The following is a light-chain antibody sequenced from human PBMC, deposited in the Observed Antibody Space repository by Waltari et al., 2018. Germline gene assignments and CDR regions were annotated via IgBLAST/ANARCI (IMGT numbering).Light chain of an antibody. CDR3: HQGSTWPRT. Sequence: EIVLTQSPVTLSLSPGQRATLSCRASQSVDNFLGWYHQKPGQAPRLLIYEATKRAPGIPARFSGGGSATDFPLTISSLEPEDVGLYYCHQGSTWPRTFGQGTKLEI. CDR1: QSVDNF. V-gene: IGKV3-11*01. CDR2: EAT. J-gene: IGKJ2*01.